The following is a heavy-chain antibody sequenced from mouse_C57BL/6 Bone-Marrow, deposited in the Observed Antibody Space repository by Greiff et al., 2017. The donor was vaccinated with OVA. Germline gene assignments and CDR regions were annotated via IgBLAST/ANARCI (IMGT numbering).Heavy chain of an antibody. D-gene: IGHD2-4*01. CDR3: ARSDYDYVWFAY. J-gene: IGHJ3*01. CDR2: IYPGNGDN. V-gene: IGHV1-12*01. Sequence: QVQLKESGAELVRPGASVKMSCKASGYTFTSYNMHWVKQTPRQGLEWIGAIYPGNGDNSYNQKFKGKATLTVDKSSSKAYMQLSSLTSEDSAVYFCARSDYDYVWFAYWGQGTLVTVSA. CDR1: GYTFTSYN.